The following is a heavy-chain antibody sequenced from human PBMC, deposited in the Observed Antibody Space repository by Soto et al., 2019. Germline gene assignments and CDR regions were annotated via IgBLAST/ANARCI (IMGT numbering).Heavy chain of an antibody. D-gene: IGHD1-1*01. CDR2: ISSSSSSI. J-gene: IGHJ6*02. Sequence: GGSLRLSCVASGFSFSEYYMSWIRQIPGKGLEWISYISSSSSSIYYADSVKGRFTISSDNARNSLYLQMNALRVQDTAVYFCARDHSVSSPLDEIYVWGHGTTVTVSS. CDR1: GFSFSEYY. V-gene: IGHV3-11*01. CDR3: ARDHSVSSPLDEIYV.